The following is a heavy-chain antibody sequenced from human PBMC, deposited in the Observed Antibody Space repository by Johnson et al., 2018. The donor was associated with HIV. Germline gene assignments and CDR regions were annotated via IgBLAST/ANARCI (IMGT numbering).Heavy chain of an antibody. CDR3: ARGDPPNVFKI. J-gene: IGHJ3*02. CDR1: GFTFSSYW. CDR2: IKSDGSYT. Sequence: VQLVESGGDLVQPGGSLRLSCAASGFTFSSYWMHWVRQDPGKGLVWVSRIKSDGSYTSYADSVKGRFTISRDNAKNTLYLQMDSLRAEDTAVYYCARGDPPNVFKIWGRGTVVTVSS. V-gene: IGHV3-74*01.